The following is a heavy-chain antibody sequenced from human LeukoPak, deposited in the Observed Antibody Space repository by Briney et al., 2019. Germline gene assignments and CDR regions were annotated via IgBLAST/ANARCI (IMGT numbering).Heavy chain of an antibody. V-gene: IGHV3-43*02. Sequence: PGGSLRLSCAASGFTFNDYATHWVRQAPGKGLEWVSLISGDGDNTYYADSVKGRFTISRDNSKNSLYLQMNSLRTEDTASYYCAKDIFTGEQQVYYDYYGMDVWGQGTTVTVSS. J-gene: IGHJ6*02. D-gene: IGHD1-14*01. CDR2: ISGDGDNT. CDR1: GFTFNDYA. CDR3: AKDIFTGEQQVYYDYYGMDV.